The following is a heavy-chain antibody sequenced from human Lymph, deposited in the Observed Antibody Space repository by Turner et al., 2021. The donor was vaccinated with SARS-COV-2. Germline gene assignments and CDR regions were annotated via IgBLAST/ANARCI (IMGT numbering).Heavy chain of an antibody. CDR3: ARDLDTAGGMDV. Sequence: EVQLVESGGGLVQPGGSLRPSCAASGLTVSSHYMTWVRQAPGKGLEWVSVIYSGGSTYYADSVKGRFTISRHNSKNTLYLQMNSLRAEDTAVYYCARDLDTAGGMDVWGQGTTVTVSS. J-gene: IGHJ6*02. CDR2: IYSGGST. V-gene: IGHV3-53*04. CDR1: GLTVSSHY. D-gene: IGHD5-18*01.